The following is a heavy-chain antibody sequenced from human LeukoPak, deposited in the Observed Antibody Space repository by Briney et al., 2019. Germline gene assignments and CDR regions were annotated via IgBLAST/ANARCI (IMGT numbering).Heavy chain of an antibody. V-gene: IGHV4-59*06. CDR1: GGSITTYY. D-gene: IGHD3-22*01. J-gene: IGHJ3*02. CDR3: ARVTYYYDSSGYYQDAFDI. Sequence: SETLSLTCTVSGGSITTYYWSWIRQPPGKGLEWIGYIYYSGSTYYNPSLKSRVTISVDTSKNQFSLKLSSVTAADTAVYYCARVTYYYDSSGYYQDAFDIWGQGTMVTVSS. CDR2: IYYSGST.